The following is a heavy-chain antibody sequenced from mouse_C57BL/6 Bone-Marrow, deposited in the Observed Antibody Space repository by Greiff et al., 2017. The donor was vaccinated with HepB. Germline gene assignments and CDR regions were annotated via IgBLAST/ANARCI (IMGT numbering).Heavy chain of an antibody. D-gene: IGHD1-1*01. CDR3: ATVVATNYYAMDY. J-gene: IGHJ4*01. Sequence: VQLQQSDAELVKPGASVKISCKVSGYTFTDHTIHWMKQRPEQGLEWIGYIYPRDGSTKYNEKFKGKATLTADKSSSTAYMQLNSLTSEDSAVYYCATVVATNYYAMDYWGQGTSVTVSS. CDR1: GYTFTDHT. V-gene: IGHV1-78*01. CDR2: IYPRDGST.